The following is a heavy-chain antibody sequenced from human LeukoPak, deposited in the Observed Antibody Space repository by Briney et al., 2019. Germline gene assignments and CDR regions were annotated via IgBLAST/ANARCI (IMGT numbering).Heavy chain of an antibody. Sequence: ASVKVSCKASGYTFTGYYMHWVRQAAGQGLAWMGWINPNSGGTNFAHKFQGRVTLTRDTSISTAYMELSGLRFDDTAVYYCARDTSAYIDYWGQGTLVTVSS. D-gene: IGHD2-2*01. CDR1: GYTFTGYY. CDR2: INPNSGGT. V-gene: IGHV1-2*02. CDR3: ARDTSAYIDY. J-gene: IGHJ4*02.